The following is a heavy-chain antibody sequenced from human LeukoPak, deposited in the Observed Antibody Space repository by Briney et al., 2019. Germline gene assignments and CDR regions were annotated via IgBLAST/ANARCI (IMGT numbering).Heavy chain of an antibody. D-gene: IGHD3-10*01. CDR3: ASDFGSGSFFAY. CDR2: IKPDASEK. J-gene: IGHJ4*02. Sequence: GGSLRLSCAASGFTFSTHWISRVRQAPGKGLEWVANIKPDASEKHYVDSVRGRFTISRDNAENSLYLQMNSLRAEDTAVYYCASDFGSGSFFAYWGQGTLVTVSS. CDR1: GFTFSTHW. V-gene: IGHV3-7*03.